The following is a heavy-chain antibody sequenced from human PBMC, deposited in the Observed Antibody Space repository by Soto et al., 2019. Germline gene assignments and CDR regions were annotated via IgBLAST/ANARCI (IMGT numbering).Heavy chain of an antibody. V-gene: IGHV7-4-1*01. CDR3: ASRYCSSTSCYGYYYYYGMDV. D-gene: IGHD2-2*01. CDR1: GYTFTSYA. CDR2: ISTNTGNP. J-gene: IGHJ6*02. Sequence: ASVKVSCKASGYTFTSYAMNWVRQAPGQGLEWMGWISTNTGNPTYAQGFTGRFVFSLDTSVSTAYLQICSLKAEDTAVYYCASRYCSSTSCYGYYYYYGMDVWGQGTTVT.